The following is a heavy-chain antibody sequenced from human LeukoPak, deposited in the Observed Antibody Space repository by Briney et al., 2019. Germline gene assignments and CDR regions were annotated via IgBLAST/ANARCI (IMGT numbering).Heavy chain of an antibody. CDR1: GGSISSGGYY. D-gene: IGHD5-18*01. Sequence: SETLSLTCTVSGGSISSGGYYWSWIRQHPGKGLEWIGYIYYSGSTYYNPSLKSRVTISVDTSKNQFSLKLSSVTAADTAVYYCARVSPDTATDYGWFDPWGQGSLVTVSS. J-gene: IGHJ5*02. CDR2: IYYSGST. V-gene: IGHV4-31*03. CDR3: ARVSPDTATDYGWFDP.